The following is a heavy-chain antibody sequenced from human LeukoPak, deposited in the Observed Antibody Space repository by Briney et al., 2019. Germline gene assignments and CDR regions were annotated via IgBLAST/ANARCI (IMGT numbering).Heavy chain of an antibody. V-gene: IGHV1-8*03. J-gene: IGHJ1*01. CDR1: GGTFSSYA. CDR2: MNPNSGNT. Sequence: ASVKVSCKASGGTFSSYAISWVRQATGQGLEWMGWMNPNSGNTGYAQKFQGRVTITRNTSISTAYMELSSLRSEDTAVYYCARNDYAGSGNFQHWGQGTLVTVSS. D-gene: IGHD4-17*01. CDR3: ARNDYAGSGNFQH.